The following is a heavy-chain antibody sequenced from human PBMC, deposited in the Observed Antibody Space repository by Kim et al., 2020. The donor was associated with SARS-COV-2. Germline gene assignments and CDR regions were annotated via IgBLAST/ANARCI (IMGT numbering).Heavy chain of an antibody. CDR1: GYPFTSYA. CDR3: AKDRTYCGGDCYLDPYDGFDS. Sequence: ASVKVSCKASGYPFTSYAMHWVRQAPGQRLEWMGWTNAGNGNRKYSQNFQGRVTITRDTSATTADMELRSLRTEDTAVYYCAKDRTYCGGDCYLDPYDGFDSWGQGTMVTVSS. J-gene: IGHJ3*02. CDR2: TNAGNGNR. D-gene: IGHD2-21*02. V-gene: IGHV1-3*01.